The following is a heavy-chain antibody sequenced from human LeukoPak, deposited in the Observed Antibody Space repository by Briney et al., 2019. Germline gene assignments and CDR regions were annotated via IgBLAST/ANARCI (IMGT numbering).Heavy chain of an antibody. D-gene: IGHD3-10*01. CDR3: ARDDVTMVRGVPFDY. Sequence: ASVKVSCKASGYTFTSYGISWVRQAPGQGLEWMGIINPSGGSTSYAQKFQGRVTMTRDTSTSTVYMELSSLRSEDTAVYYCARDDVTMVRGVPFDYWGQGTLVTVSS. V-gene: IGHV1-46*01. CDR2: INPSGGST. J-gene: IGHJ4*02. CDR1: GYTFTSYG.